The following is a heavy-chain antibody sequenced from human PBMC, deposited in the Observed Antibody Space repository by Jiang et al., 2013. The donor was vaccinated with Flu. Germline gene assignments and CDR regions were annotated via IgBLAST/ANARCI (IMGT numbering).Heavy chain of an antibody. D-gene: IGHD6-13*01. CDR2: IYSGGST. J-gene: IGHJ4*02. CDR1: GFTVSSNY. CDR3: ASKGVAAAGTRTDY. Sequence: LVESGGGLVQPGGSLRLSCAASGFTVSSNYMSWVRQAPGKGLEWVSVIYSGGSTYYADSVKGRFTISRDNSKNTLYLQMNSLRAEDTAVYYCASKGVAAAGTRTDYWGQGTLVTVSS. V-gene: IGHV3-66*01.